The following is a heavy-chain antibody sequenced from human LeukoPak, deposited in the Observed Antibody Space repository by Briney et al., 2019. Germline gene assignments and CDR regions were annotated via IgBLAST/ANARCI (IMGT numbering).Heavy chain of an antibody. V-gene: IGHV3-21*01. CDR2: ISSSSSYI. CDR3: ARDGLGYCSSTSCKWSY. D-gene: IGHD2-2*01. J-gene: IGHJ4*02. CDR1: GFTFSSYS. Sequence: PGGSLRLSCAASGFTFSSYSMNWVRQAPGKGLEWVSSISSSSSYIYYADSVKGRFTISRDNAKNSLYLQMNSLRAEDTAVYYCARDGLGYCSSTSCKWSYWGQGTLVTVSS.